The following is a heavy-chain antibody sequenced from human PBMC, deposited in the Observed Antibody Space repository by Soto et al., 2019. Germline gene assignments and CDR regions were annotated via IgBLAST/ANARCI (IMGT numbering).Heavy chain of an antibody. J-gene: IGHJ4*02. Sequence: PGGSLRLSCAASGFTFSNAWMNWVRQAPGKGLEWVGRIKSKTDGGTTDYAAPVKGRFTISRDDSKNTLYLQMNSLETEDTAVYYCTTDRELVAVAGLDYWGQGTLVTVS. CDR2: IKSKTDGGTT. CDR1: GFTFSNAW. V-gene: IGHV3-15*07. CDR3: TTDRELVAVAGLDY. D-gene: IGHD6-19*01.